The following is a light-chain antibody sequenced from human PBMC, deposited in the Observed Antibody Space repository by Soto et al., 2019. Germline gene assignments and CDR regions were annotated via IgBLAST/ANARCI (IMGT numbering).Light chain of an antibody. Sequence: DLVITQSPDTLVVSLGEAATINRKYSESVLYSSNNKKYLAWYQQKPGQPPKXXXYWASTRECGVPDRFSGSGSGTDFTLTISSLKDEDVAVYYCQQYYGTPLTFGGGTKVDIK. V-gene: IGKV4-1*01. CDR3: QQYYGTPLT. J-gene: IGKJ4*01. CDR2: WAS. CDR1: ESVLYSSNNKKY.